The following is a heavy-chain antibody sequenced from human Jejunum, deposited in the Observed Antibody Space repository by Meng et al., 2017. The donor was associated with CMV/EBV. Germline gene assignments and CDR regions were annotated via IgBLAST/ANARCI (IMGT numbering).Heavy chain of an antibody. CDR3: AKDHGYQLLFYNWFDP. V-gene: IGHV3-30*18. CDR2: ISYDGSNK. Sequence: STFSSYGMHWVRQAPGKGLEWVAVISYDGSNKYYAGSVKGRFTISRDNSKNTLYLQMNSLRADDTAVYYCAKDHGYQLLFYNWFDPWGQGTLVTVSS. D-gene: IGHD2-2*01. CDR1: STFSSYG. J-gene: IGHJ5*02.